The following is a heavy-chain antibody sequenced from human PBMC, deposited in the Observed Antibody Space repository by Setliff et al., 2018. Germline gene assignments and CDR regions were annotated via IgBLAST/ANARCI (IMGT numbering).Heavy chain of an antibody. CDR1: GYTFTRYG. J-gene: IGHJ3*01. Sequence: ASVKVSCKASGYTFTRYGISWVRQAPGKGFEWMGWIGPYNGNTYYAQKLQGRVAITTDTSMSTAYMELRSLRSDDTAVYYCAISTLSICTGGSCPNAFDVWGQGTMVTVSS. CDR3: AISTLSICTGGSCPNAFDV. CDR2: IGPYNGNT. V-gene: IGHV1-18*01. D-gene: IGHD2-8*02.